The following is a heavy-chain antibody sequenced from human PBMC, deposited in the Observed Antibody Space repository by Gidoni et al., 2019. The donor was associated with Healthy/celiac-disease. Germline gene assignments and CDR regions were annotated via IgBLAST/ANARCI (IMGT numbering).Heavy chain of an antibody. Sequence: QVQLVQSGAEVKKPGSSVKVSCKASGGNFSSYTISWVRQAPGQGLEWMGRIIPILGITKCAQKFQGRGTITADKSTSTAYMELSSLRSEDPAVDYCARGILQTDCSGGSCSRNYYGMDVWGQGTTVTVSS. CDR1: GGNFSSYT. CDR3: ARGILQTDCSGGSCSRNYYGMDV. D-gene: IGHD2-15*01. V-gene: IGHV1-69*02. CDR2: IIPILGIT. J-gene: IGHJ6*02.